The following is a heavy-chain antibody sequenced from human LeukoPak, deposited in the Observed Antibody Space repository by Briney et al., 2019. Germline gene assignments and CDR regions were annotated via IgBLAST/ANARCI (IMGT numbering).Heavy chain of an antibody. V-gene: IGHV4-59*01. D-gene: IGHD2-2*01. CDR2: LYYSGST. J-gene: IGHJ4*02. CDR3: AKDGREYPFDY. Sequence: PSETLSLTCTVSGGSIRSYSWGWIRQPPGKPLEWIGYLYYSGSTDYNPSLRSRVTISSDTSNNQFSLRLSSVTAADTAVYYCAKDGREYPFDYWGQGTLVTVSS. CDR1: GGSIRSYS.